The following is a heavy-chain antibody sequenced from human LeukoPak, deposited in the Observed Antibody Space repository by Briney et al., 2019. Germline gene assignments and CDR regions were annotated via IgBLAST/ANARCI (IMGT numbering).Heavy chain of an antibody. V-gene: IGHV1-2*02. Sequence: ASVKVSCMASGYTFTGYYMHWVRQAPGQGLEWMGWINPNSGGTNYAQKFQGRVTMTRDTSISTAYMELSRLRSDDTAVYYCARPPRLEDHFDYWGQGTLVTVSS. CDR3: ARPPRLEDHFDY. D-gene: IGHD6-19*01. J-gene: IGHJ4*02. CDR1: GYTFTGYY. CDR2: INPNSGGT.